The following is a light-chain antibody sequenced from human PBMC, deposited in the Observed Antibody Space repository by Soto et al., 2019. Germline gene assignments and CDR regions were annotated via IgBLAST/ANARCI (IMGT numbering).Light chain of an antibody. Sequence: DIQMTDSPSSLSAPVGHRLTLNCLATPAIINYLAWYQQKPGKVPKLLIYAASTLLSGVPSRFSGSGSGTDFTLTISSLQPEDVATYYCQQYNSAPLTFGGGTKVDIK. V-gene: IGKV1-27*01. CDR1: PAIINY. CDR3: QQYNSAPLT. J-gene: IGKJ4*01. CDR2: AAS.